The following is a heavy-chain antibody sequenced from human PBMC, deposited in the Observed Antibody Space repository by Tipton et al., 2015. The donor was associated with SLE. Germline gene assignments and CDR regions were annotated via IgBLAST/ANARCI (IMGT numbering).Heavy chain of an antibody. D-gene: IGHD2-15*01. Sequence: TLSLTCTVSGGSISSSSYYWGWIRQPPGKGLEWIGSSYYSGSTYYNPSLKSRVTISVDTYKNQFSLKLSSVTAADTAVYYCARSDRGGYYYYYMDVWGKGTTVTVSS. V-gene: IGHV4-39*07. J-gene: IGHJ6*03. CDR3: ARSDRGGYYYYYMDV. CDR1: GGSISSSSYY. CDR2: SYYSGST.